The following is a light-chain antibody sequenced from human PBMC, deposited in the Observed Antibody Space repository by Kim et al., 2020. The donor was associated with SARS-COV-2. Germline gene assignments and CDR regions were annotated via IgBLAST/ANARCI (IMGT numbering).Light chain of an antibody. Sequence: EIVMTQSPATLSVSPGERATLSCRASQSIRSNLAWYQQRPGQAPRLLIYAASTRATGVPDRFSGSGSGTQFTLTITSLQSEDFVVYYCQQYSEWPPVTFGGGTKLEIK. CDR1: QSIRSN. J-gene: IGKJ4*01. CDR2: AAS. V-gene: IGKV3-15*01. CDR3: QQYSEWPPVT.